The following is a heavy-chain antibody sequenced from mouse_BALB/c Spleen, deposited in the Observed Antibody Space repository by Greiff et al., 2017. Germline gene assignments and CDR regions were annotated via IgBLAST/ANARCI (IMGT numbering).Heavy chain of an antibody. CDR2: INPSNGRT. Sequence: VQLQQPGAELVKPGASVKLSCKASGYTFTSYWMHWVKQRPGQGLEWIGEINPSNGRTNYNEKFKSKATLTVDKSSSTAYMQLSSLTSEDSAVYYCARSDAMDYWGQGTSVTVSA. CDR1: GYTFTSYW. V-gene: IGHV1S81*02. J-gene: IGHJ4*01. CDR3: ARSDAMDY.